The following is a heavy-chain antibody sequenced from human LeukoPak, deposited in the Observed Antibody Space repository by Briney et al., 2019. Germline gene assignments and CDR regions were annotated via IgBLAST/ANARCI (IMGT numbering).Heavy chain of an antibody. CDR3: ARVGGGGFYYGMDV. CDR2: ISSSSSYI. CDR1: GFTFSTYS. J-gene: IGHJ6*02. V-gene: IGHV3-21*01. D-gene: IGHD2-15*01. Sequence: PGGSLRLSCTASGFTFSTYSMNWVRQAPGKGLEWVSSISSSSSYIYYADSVKGRFTISRDNAKNSLYLQMNSLRAEDTAVYYCARVGGGGFYYGMDVWGLGTTVTVSS.